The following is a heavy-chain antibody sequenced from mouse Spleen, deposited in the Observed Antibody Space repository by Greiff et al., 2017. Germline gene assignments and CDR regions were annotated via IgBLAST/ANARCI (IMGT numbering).Heavy chain of an antibody. J-gene: IGHJ3*01. D-gene: IGHD1-1*01. CDR3: AREANYGSSYWFAY. CDR1: GYTFTDYA. V-gene: IGHV1S137*01. CDR2: ISTYYGDA. Sequence: QVQLQQSGAELVRPGVSVKISCKGSGYTFTDYAMHWVKQSHAKSLEWIGVISTYYGDASYNQKFKGKATMTVDKSSSTAYMELARLTSEDSAIYYCAREANYGSSYWFAYWGQGTLVTVSA.